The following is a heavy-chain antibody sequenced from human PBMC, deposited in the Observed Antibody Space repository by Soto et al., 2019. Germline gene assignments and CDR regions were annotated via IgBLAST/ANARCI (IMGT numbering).Heavy chain of an antibody. CDR2: INHSGST. J-gene: IGHJ5*02. Sequence: PSETLSLTCAFYCGSFSGYYWSWIRQPPGKGLEWTGEINHSGSTNYNPSLKSRVTISVDTSKNQFSLKLSSVTAADTAVYYCARGRGEVVVVPAASFDPWGQGTLVTVSS. CDR1: CGSFSGYY. CDR3: ARGRGEVVVVPAASFDP. V-gene: IGHV4-34*01. D-gene: IGHD2-2*01.